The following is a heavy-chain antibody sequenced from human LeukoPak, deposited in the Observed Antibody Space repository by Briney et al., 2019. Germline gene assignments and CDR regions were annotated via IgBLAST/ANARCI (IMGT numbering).Heavy chain of an antibody. CDR2: IYYSGST. J-gene: IGHJ5*02. Sequence: TSETLPLTCTVSGGSISSGGYYWSWIRQHPGKGLEWIGYIYYSGSTYYNPSLKSRVTISVDTSKNQFSLKLSSVTAADTAVYYCARALPAAMYNWFDPWGQGTLVTVSS. D-gene: IGHD2-2*01. CDR3: ARALPAAMYNWFDP. CDR1: GGSISSGGYY. V-gene: IGHV4-31*03.